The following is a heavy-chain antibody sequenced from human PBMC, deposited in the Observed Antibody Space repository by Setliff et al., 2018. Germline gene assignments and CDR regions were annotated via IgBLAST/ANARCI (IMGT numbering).Heavy chain of an antibody. D-gene: IGHD7-27*01. V-gene: IGHV3-74*01. J-gene: IGHJ6*03. CDR3: AALDWGENFYNVDV. CDR2: INGDATIA. Sequence: GGSLRLSCAASGFTFNTFWMTWVRQAPGKGLEWVSRINGDATIAHYADSVKGRFTISRDNARNALYLQMVSLRGEDTGVYFCAALDWGENFYNVDVWGKGTTVTVSS. CDR1: GFTFNTFW.